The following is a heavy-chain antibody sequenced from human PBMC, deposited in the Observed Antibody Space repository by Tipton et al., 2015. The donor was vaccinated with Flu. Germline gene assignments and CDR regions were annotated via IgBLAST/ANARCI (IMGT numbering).Heavy chain of an antibody. D-gene: IGHD6-19*01. Sequence: GSLRLSCAASGFTFDYYGMHWVRQAPGKGLEWVSIIYSGGKTHYADSVKGRFTISRDTSKNTLYPQMNSLRAEDTAVYYCARDSSNGWYFAFNMWGQGTMVTVSS. CDR2: IYSGGKT. CDR3: ARDSSNGWYFAFNM. V-gene: IGHV3-66*01. CDR1: GFTFDYYG. J-gene: IGHJ3*02.